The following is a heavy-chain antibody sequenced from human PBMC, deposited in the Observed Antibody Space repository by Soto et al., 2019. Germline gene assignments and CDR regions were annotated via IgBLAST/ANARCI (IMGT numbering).Heavy chain of an antibody. V-gene: IGHV1-69*13. D-gene: IGHD6-19*01. CDR2: IIPIFGTA. Sequence: AASVKVSCKASGGTFSSYAISWVRQAPGQGLEWMGGIIPIFGTANYAQKFQGRVTITADESTSTAYMELSGLRSEDTAVYYCARSRGWRNYYYYYGMDVWGQGTTVTVSS. CDR1: GGTFSSYA. J-gene: IGHJ6*02. CDR3: ARSRGWRNYYYYYGMDV.